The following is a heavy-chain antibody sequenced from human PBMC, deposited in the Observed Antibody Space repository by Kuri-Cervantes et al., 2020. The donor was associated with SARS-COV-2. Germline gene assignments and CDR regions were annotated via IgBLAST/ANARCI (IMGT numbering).Heavy chain of an antibody. Sequence: GEALKISCAASGFTFSDYFMSWIRQAPGKGLEWVSYISSSGSTIYYADSVKGRFTISRDNSKNTLYLQMNSLRAEDTAVYYCARERCGGDCYSLGYGMDVCGQGITVTVSS. CDR3: ARERCGGDCYSLGYGMDV. V-gene: IGHV3-11*04. CDR2: ISSSGSTI. D-gene: IGHD2-21*02. CDR1: GFTFSDYF. J-gene: IGHJ6*02.